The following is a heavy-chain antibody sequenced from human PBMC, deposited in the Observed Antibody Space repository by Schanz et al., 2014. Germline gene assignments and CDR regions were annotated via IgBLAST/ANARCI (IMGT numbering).Heavy chain of an antibody. J-gene: IGHJ4*02. V-gene: IGHV3-30*04. D-gene: IGHD5-12*01. CDR2: ISYDGINK. Sequence: VQLLESGGGVVQPGRSLRLSCAASGFTFSSYPMHWVRQAPGKGLEWVALISYDGINKYYADSVKGRFTISRDNSKNTLYVQMNSLRAEDTAVYYCARDRPSGYALDFWGQGTLVTVSS. CDR1: GFTFSSYP. CDR3: ARDRPSGYALDF.